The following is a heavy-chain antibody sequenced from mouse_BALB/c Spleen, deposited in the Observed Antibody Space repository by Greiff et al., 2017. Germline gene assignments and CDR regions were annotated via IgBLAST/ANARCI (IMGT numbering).Heavy chain of an antibody. J-gene: IGHJ4*01. D-gene: IGHD2-1*01. CDR2: ISSGGGST. CDR3: ARHVYGNYDYYAMDY. CDR1: GFAFSSYD. V-gene: IGHV5-12-1*01. Sequence: EVHLVESGGGLVKPGGSLKLSCAASGFAFSSYDMSWVRQTPEKRLEWVAYISSGGGSTYYPDTVKGRFTISRDNAKNTLYLQMSSLKSEDTAMYYCARHVYGNYDYYAMDYWGQGTSVTVSS.